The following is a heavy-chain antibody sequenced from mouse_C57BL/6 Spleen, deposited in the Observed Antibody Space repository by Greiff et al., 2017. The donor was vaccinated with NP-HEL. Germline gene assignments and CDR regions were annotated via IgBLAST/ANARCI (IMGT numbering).Heavy chain of an antibody. J-gene: IGHJ1*03. CDR1: GYAFSSSW. D-gene: IGHD2-3*01. V-gene: IGHV1-82*01. CDR3: ATIYDGWYFDV. CDR2: IYPGDGDT. Sequence: VQLQQSGPELVKPGASVKISCKASGYAFSSSWMNWVKQRPGKGLEWIGRIYPGDGDTNYNGKFKGKATLTADKSSSTAYMQLSSLTSEDSAVYFCATIYDGWYFDVWGTGTTVTVSS.